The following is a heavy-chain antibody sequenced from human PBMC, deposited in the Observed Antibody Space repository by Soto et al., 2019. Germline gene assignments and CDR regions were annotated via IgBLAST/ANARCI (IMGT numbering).Heavy chain of an antibody. V-gene: IGHV4-39*01. D-gene: IGHD1-1*01. J-gene: IGHJ4*02. CDR1: GGSISSSSHY. CDR3: ARGTTLAFDY. CDR2: IYYSGST. Sequence: QLQLQESSPGLVKPSETLSLTCTVSGGSISSSSHYWGWIRQPPGKGLEWIGSIYYSGSTYYNSSLKSRVTISVDTSKNQFSLKLNSVTAADTAVYYCARGTTLAFDYWGQGILVTVSS.